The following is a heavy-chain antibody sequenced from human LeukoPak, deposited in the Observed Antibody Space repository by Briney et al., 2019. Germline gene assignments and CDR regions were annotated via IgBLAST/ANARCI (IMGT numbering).Heavy chain of an antibody. CDR1: GGSFSGYY. D-gene: IGHD4-17*01. V-gene: IGHV4-34*01. Sequence: PSETLSLTCAVYGGSFSGYYWSWIRQPPGKGLEWIGEINHSGSTNYNPSLKSRVTISVDTSKNQFSLKLSSVTAADTAVYYCARVTTATTRVQYFDYWGQGTLVTVSS. CDR2: INHSGST. CDR3: ARVTTATTRVQYFDY. J-gene: IGHJ4*02.